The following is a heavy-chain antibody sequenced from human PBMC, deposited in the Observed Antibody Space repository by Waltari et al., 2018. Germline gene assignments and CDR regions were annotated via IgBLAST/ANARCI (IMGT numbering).Heavy chain of an antibody. V-gene: IGHV1-18*01. J-gene: IGHJ4*02. CDR2: ISTHNGHA. D-gene: IGHD3-3*01. Sequence: QVQLVQSGAEVKKPGASVKVSCKASGYSFTIYGISWVRQAPGQGLEWMGWISTHNGHANYAQSLQGRVTMTTDTSTTTAYMELRSLTSDDTAVYYCARAPSFGPYFDSWGQGTLVIVSS. CDR1: GYSFTIYG. CDR3: ARAPSFGPYFDS.